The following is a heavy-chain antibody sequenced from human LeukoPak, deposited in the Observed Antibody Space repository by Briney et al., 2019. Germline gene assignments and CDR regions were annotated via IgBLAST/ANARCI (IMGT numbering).Heavy chain of an antibody. CDR3: AKALGYCSGGSCHGGLDY. D-gene: IGHD2-15*01. J-gene: IGHJ4*02. Sequence: GRSLRLSCAASGFTFDDYALHWVRQAPGKGLEWVSGISWNSGSIGYADSVKGRFTISRDNAKNSLYLQMNSLRAEDTALYYCAKALGYCSGGSCHGGLDYWGQGTLVTVSS. CDR2: ISWNSGSI. V-gene: IGHV3-9*01. CDR1: GFTFDDYA.